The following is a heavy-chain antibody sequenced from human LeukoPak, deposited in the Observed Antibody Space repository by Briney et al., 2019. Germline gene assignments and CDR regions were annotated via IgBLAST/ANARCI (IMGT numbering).Heavy chain of an antibody. CDR3: ATERGNYYGSGSYSWWFDP. J-gene: IGHJ5*02. V-gene: IGHV1-24*01. D-gene: IGHD3-10*01. Sequence: ASVKVSCKVSGYTLTELSMHWVRQAPGKGLEWMGGFDPEDGETIYAQKFQGRVTMTEDTSTDTAYMELSSLRSEGTAVYYCATERGNYYGSGSYSWWFDPWGQGTLVTVSS. CDR2: FDPEDGET. CDR1: GYTLTELS.